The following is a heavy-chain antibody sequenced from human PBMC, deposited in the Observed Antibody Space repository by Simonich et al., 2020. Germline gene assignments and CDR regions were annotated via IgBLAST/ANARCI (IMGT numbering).Heavy chain of an antibody. Sequence: EVQLVESGGGLVQPGRSLRLSCAASGFTFDDYAMDWVRQAPGKGREGGAGSSWNSGSIGCADSVKGRFTISRDNAKNSLDLQMNRLRAEDTALYYCAKDVAAAGTEYFQHWGQGTLVTVSS. CDR1: GFTFDDYA. D-gene: IGHD6-13*01. J-gene: IGHJ1*01. CDR2: SSWNSGSI. V-gene: IGHV3-9*01. CDR3: AKDVAAAGTEYFQH.